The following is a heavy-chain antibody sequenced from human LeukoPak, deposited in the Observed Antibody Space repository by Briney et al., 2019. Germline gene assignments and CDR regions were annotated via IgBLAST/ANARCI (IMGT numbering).Heavy chain of an antibody. CDR2: FSSTAYGATA. J-gene: IGHJ4*02. D-gene: IGHD6-19*01. CDR3: TRDGSGWYVMGYYFDY. CDR1: GFTFGEYV. Sequence: PGGSLRLSCTASGFTFGEYVMSWVRQAPGKGLELVGVFSSTAYGATAEYAASVKGRFTISTDDSKSIAYLQMNSLKTEDTAVYYCTRDGSGWYVMGYYFDYWGQGTLVTVSS. V-gene: IGHV3-49*04.